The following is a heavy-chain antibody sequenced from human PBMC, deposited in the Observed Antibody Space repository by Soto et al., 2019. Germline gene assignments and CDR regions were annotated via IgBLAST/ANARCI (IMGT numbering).Heavy chain of an antibody. CDR3: ARGWVLGLWYYYYGMDV. D-gene: IGHD3-10*01. CDR2: IIPIFGTA. Sequence: SVKVSCKASGGTFSSYASSWVRQAPGQGLEWMGGIIPIFGTANYAQKFPGRVTITADESTSTAYMELSSLRSEDTAVYYCARGWVLGLWYYYYGMDVWGQGTTVTVSS. J-gene: IGHJ6*02. V-gene: IGHV1-69*13. CDR1: GGTFSSYA.